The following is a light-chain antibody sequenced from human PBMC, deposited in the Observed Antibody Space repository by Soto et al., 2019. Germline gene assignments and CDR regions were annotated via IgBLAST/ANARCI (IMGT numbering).Light chain of an antibody. CDR3: SSYTSSSTYV. V-gene: IGLV2-14*01. CDR1: STDVGGYNY. Sequence: ALTQPASVSGSPGQSITISCTGSSTDVGGYNYVSWYQQHPGKAPKVMIYEVSNRPSGVSNRFSGSKSGNTASLTISGLQAEDEADYYCSSYTSSSTYVFGTGTKVTVL. J-gene: IGLJ1*01. CDR2: EVS.